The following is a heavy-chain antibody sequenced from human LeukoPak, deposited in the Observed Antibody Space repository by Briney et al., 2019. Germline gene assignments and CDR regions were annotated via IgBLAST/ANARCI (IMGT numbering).Heavy chain of an antibody. CDR2: IYSSGIT. D-gene: IGHD4-17*01. J-gene: IGHJ4*02. CDR1: GGSISSYY. Sequence: SETLSLTCTVSGGSISSYYWSWIRQPPGKGLEWIGYIYSSGITNYNPSLKSRVTISVDTSKNQFSLRLSSVTAADTAVFYCARRQRDFYGFDYWGQGTLVTVSS. CDR3: ARRQRDFYGFDY. V-gene: IGHV4-59*08.